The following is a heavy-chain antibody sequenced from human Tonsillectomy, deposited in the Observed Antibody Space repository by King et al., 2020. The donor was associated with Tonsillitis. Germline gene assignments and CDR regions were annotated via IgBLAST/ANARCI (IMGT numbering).Heavy chain of an antibody. D-gene: IGHD1-26*01. CDR3: AKGGELNWFDP. CDR2: ISWNSGSI. Sequence: VQLVESGGGLVQPGRSLRLSCAASGFTFDVYAMHWVRQAPGKGLEWVSGISWNSGSIGYADSVKGRFTISRDNAKNSLYLQMNSLRAEDTALYYCAKGGELNWFDPWGQGTLVTVSS. V-gene: IGHV3-9*01. CDR1: GFTFDVYA. J-gene: IGHJ5*02.